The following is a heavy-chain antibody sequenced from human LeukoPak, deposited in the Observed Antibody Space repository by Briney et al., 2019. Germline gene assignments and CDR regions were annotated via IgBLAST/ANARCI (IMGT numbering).Heavy chain of an antibody. CDR1: GFTVSSNF. V-gene: IGHV3-66*02. J-gene: IGHJ5*02. Sequence: PGESLRLSCVASGFTVSSNFMSWVRQAPGKGLEWVSVIYSAGDTYYADSVKGRFTISRDNFKNTLYLQMNSLRTDDSAVYFCARDYCRDVSCSVRWFDPWGQGTLVTVSS. CDR3: ARDYCRDVSCSVRWFDP. D-gene: IGHD2-15*01. CDR2: IYSAGDT.